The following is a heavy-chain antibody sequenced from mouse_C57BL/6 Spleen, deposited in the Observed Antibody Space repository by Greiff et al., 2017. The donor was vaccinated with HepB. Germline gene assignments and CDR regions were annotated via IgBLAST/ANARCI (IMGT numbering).Heavy chain of an antibody. CDR1: GFNIKDDY. D-gene: IGHD2-10*02. CDR3: TTWGYGNYMEVDY. J-gene: IGHJ2*01. CDR2: IDPENGDT. Sequence: EVQLQQSGAELVRPGASVKLSCTASGFNIKDDYMHWVKQRPEQGLEWIGWIDPENGDTEYASKFQGKATITADTSTNTAYLQLSSRTSEDTAVYYCTTWGYGNYMEVDYWGQGTTLTVSS. V-gene: IGHV14-4*01.